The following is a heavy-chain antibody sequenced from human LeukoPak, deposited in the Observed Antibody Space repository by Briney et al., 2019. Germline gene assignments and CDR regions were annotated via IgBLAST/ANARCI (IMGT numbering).Heavy chain of an antibody. CDR1: GGSISSYY. J-gene: IGHJ5*02. D-gene: IGHD6-13*01. V-gene: IGHV4-59*08. CDR3: ARHFELWGGFPGIAAAGAYNWFDP. CDR2: IYYSGST. Sequence: PSETLSLTCTVSGGSISSYYWSWIRQPPGKGLEWIGYIYYSGSTNCNPSLKSRVTISVDTSKNQFSLKLSSVTAADTAVYYCARHFELWGGFPGIAAAGAYNWFDPWGQGTLVTVSS.